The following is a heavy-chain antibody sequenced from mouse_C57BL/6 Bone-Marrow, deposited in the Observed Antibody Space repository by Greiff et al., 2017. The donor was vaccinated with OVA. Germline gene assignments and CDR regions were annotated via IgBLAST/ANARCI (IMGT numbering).Heavy chain of an antibody. CDR2: IYPRDGST. CDR3: ARSGINYSGGSLSWFAY. D-gene: IGHD1-1*02. J-gene: IGHJ3*01. V-gene: IGHV1-78*01. CDR1: GYTFTDHT. Sequence: QVQLQQSDAELVKPGASVKISCKVSGYTFTDHTIHWMKQRPEQGLEWIGYIYPRDGSTKYNEKFKGKATLTADKSSSTAYMQLNSLTSEDSAVYFGARSGINYSGGSLSWFAYWGKGTLVTVSA.